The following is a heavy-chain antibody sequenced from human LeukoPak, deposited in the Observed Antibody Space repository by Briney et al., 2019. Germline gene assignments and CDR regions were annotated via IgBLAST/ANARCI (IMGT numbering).Heavy chain of an antibody. J-gene: IGHJ4*02. CDR1: GFTFSSYW. D-gene: IGHD3-22*01. CDR2: INSDGSST. V-gene: IGHV3-74*01. Sequence: GGSLRLSCAASGFTFSSYWMHWVRQAPGKGLVWVSRINSDGSSTSYADSVKGRFTISRDNAKNTLYLQMYSLRAEDTAVYYCARAGYYYDSSGYYPLDYWGQGTLVTVSS. CDR3: ARAGYYYDSSGYYPLDY.